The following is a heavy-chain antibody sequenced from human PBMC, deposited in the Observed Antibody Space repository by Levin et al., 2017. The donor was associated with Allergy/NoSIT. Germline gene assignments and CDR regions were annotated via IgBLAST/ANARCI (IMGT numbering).Heavy chain of an antibody. Sequence: SCAASGFTFSSYGMHWVRQAPGKGLKWVAVISYDGSEKFYGDSVKGRFTISRDNSKNTLYLQMNSLRVEDTAVYYCAKDWGQYSSSWYNGGDYWGQGTLVTVSS. CDR2: ISYDGSEK. D-gene: IGHD6-13*01. CDR1: GFTFSSYG. V-gene: IGHV3-30*18. J-gene: IGHJ4*02. CDR3: AKDWGQYSSSWYNGGDY.